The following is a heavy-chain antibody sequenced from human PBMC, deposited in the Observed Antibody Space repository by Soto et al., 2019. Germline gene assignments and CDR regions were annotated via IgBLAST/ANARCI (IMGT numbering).Heavy chain of an antibody. V-gene: IGHV1-8*02. Sequence: ASVEVSCRASGYTFTSYGISWVRQAPGQGLEWMGWMNPNSGNTGYAQKFQGRVTMTRNTSISTAYMELSSLRSEDTAVYYCARLSYGDPYNWFDPWGQGTLVTVSS. CDR2: MNPNSGNT. J-gene: IGHJ5*02. CDR3: ARLSYGDPYNWFDP. D-gene: IGHD4-17*01. CDR1: GYTFTSYG.